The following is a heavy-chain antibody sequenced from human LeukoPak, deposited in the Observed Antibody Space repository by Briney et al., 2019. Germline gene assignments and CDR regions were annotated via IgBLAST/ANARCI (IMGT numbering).Heavy chain of an antibody. CDR1: GYTFTSYD. V-gene: IGHV1-8*01. CDR3: AREGGQQLVRGTFVEYFDY. CDR2: MNPNSGNT. J-gene: IGHJ4*02. Sequence: ASVKVSCKASGYTFTSYDINWVRQATGQGLEWMGWMNPNSGNTGYAQKFQGRVTMTRNTSISTAYMELSSLRSEDTAVYYYAREGGQQLVRGTFVEYFDYWGQGTLVTVSS. D-gene: IGHD6-13*01.